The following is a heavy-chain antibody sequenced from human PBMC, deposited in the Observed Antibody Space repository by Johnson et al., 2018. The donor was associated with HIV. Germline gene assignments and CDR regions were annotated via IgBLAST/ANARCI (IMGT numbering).Heavy chain of an antibody. CDR2: ISYDGSNK. D-gene: IGHD1-26*01. Sequence: QMLLVESGGGLVQPVGSLRLSCAASGFTFSSYGMHWVRQAPGKGLEWVAVISYDGSNKYYADSVKGRFTISRDNSKNTLYLQMNSLRAEDTAVYYCAKDLGDAVGTTHDAFDIWGQGTMVTVSS. CDR3: AKDLGDAVGTTHDAFDI. V-gene: IGHV3-30*18. CDR1: GFTFSSYG. J-gene: IGHJ3*02.